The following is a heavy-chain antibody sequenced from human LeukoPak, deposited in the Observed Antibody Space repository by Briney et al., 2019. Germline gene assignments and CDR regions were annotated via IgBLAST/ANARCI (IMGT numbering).Heavy chain of an antibody. Sequence: GGSLRLSCAASGFTFSGFAMTWVRQAPGKGLEWVSSIGSDYKTHYSESVKGRFAISRDNSKSTLFLQMNSLRAEDTALYYCARVSGYCSSTSCHAYSDNWGQGTLVTVSS. D-gene: IGHD2-2*01. CDR2: IGSDYKT. CDR3: ARVSGYCSSTSCHAYSDN. J-gene: IGHJ4*02. V-gene: IGHV3-23*01. CDR1: GFTFSGFA.